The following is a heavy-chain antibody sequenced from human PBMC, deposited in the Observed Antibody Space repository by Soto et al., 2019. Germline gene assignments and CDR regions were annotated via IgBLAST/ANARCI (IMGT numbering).Heavy chain of an antibody. CDR1: GASIGSGGW. CDR2: IFHDGNT. V-gene: IGHV4-4*02. CDR3: ARHEGWTGPDQ. D-gene: IGHD2-8*02. J-gene: IGHJ4*02. Sequence: PSETLSLTCAVSGASIGSGGWWSWVRQPPGKGLEWIAEIFHDGNTNYSPSLKSRVTISVDKSQNQFSLNVYSVTAADTAVYYCARHEGWTGPDQWGQGTMVPV.